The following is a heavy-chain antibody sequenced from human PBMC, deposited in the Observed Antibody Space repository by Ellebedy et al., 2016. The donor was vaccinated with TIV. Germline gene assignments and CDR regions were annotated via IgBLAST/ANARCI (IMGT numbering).Heavy chain of an antibody. CDR2: IRSETDGGTA. CDR1: GFTFSEAW. V-gene: IGHV3-15*01. J-gene: IGHJ4*02. D-gene: IGHD1-26*01. CDR3: TTDLRWELRPFDY. Sequence: PGGSLRLSCAASGFTFSEAWMSWVRQAPGKGLEWVGRIRSETDGGTADYATPVKGRFSISRDDSKNTLYLQMNNLKTEDTAVYYCTTDLRWELRPFDYWGQGTLVTVSS.